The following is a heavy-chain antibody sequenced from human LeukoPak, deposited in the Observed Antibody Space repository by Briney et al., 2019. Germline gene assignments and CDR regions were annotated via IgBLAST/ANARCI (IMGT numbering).Heavy chain of an antibody. CDR3: ARLRYYYGSGSSDTDY. CDR1: GGSISSSSYY. J-gene: IGHJ4*02. CDR2: IYYSGST. Sequence: PSETLSLTCTVSGGSISSSSYYWGWIRQPPGKGLEWIGSIYYSGSTYYNPSLKSRVTISVDTSKNQFSLKLSSVTAADTAVYYCARLRYYYGSGSSDTDYWGQGTLVTVSS. D-gene: IGHD3-10*01. V-gene: IGHV4-39*07.